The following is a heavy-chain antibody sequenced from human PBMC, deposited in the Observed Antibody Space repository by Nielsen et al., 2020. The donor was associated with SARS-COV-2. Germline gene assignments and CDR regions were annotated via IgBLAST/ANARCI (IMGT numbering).Heavy chain of an antibody. D-gene: IGHD3-10*01. CDR3: ARLRGTRGDYYGMDV. Sequence: GESLKISCKGSGYSFTSYWIGWVRQMPGKGLEWMGIIYPGDSDTRYSPSFQGQVTISADKSISTAYLQWSSLKASDTAMYYCARLRGTRGDYYGMDVWGQGTTVTVPS. V-gene: IGHV5-51*01. CDR2: IYPGDSDT. CDR1: GYSFTSYW. J-gene: IGHJ6*02.